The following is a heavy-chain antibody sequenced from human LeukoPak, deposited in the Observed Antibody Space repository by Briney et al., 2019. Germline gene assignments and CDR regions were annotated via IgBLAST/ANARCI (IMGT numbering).Heavy chain of an antibody. Sequence: PGGSLRLSCAASGFTFSDYYMSWIRQAPGKGLEWVSYISSSSSYTNYADSVKGRFTISRDNAKNSPYLQMNSLRAEDTAVYYCARRAYSSSWYSDYWGQGTLVTVSS. D-gene: IGHD6-13*01. V-gene: IGHV3-11*06. CDR2: ISSSSSYT. J-gene: IGHJ4*02. CDR3: ARRAYSSSWYSDY. CDR1: GFTFSDYY.